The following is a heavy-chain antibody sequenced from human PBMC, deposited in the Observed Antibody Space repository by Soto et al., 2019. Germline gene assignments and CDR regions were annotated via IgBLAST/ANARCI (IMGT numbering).Heavy chain of an antibody. D-gene: IGHD6-19*01. CDR1: GGSIGAYF. J-gene: IGHJ4*02. CDR2: IYYTGAT. V-gene: IGHV4-59*01. Sequence: SETLSLTCTVSGGSIGAYFWNWVRQPPGKGLEWIGNIYYTGATSYNPSLESRVTISLDTSKNQFSLRLSSVTAADAAVYYCARPSVPATRGPLDYWGQGALVTVSS. CDR3: ARPSVPATRGPLDY.